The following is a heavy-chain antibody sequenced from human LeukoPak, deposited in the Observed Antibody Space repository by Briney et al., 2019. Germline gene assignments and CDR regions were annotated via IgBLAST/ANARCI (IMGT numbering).Heavy chain of an antibody. CDR1: GGSISSYY. J-gene: IGHJ6*02. Sequence: SETLSLTCTVSGGSISSYYWSWIRQPAGKGLEWIGRIYTSGSTNYNPSLKSRVTISVDRSKNQFSLKLSSVTAADTAVYYCARDFRVVVTPYYYYGMDVWGQGTTVTVSS. D-gene: IGHD3-22*01. CDR3: ARDFRVVVTPYYYYGMDV. V-gene: IGHV4-4*07. CDR2: IYTSGST.